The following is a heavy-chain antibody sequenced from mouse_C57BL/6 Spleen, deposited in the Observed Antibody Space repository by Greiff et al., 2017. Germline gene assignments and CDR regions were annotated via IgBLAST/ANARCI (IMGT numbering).Heavy chain of an antibody. CDR1: GYSITSGYY. Sequence: EVKLMESGPGLVKPSQSLSLTCSVTGYSITSGYYWNWIRQFPGNKLEWMGYISYDGSNNYNPSLKNRISITLDTSKNQFFLKLNSVTTEDTATYYCAREGDWYFDVWGTGTTVTVSS. V-gene: IGHV3-6*01. J-gene: IGHJ1*03. CDR2: ISYDGSN. CDR3: AREGDWYFDV.